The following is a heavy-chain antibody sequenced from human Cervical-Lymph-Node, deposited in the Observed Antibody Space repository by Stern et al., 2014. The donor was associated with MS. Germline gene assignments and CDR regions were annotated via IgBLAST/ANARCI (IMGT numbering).Heavy chain of an antibody. Sequence: AQLVESGGGVVQPGRSLRLSCAASGFTFSSYAMHWVRQAPGKGLEWVAVISYDGSNKYYADSVKGRFTISRDNSKNTLYLQMNSLRAEDTAVYYCARAGDGYNSFSDYWGQGTLVTVSS. CDR3: ARAGDGYNSFSDY. J-gene: IGHJ4*02. CDR1: GFTFSSYA. V-gene: IGHV3-30*04. D-gene: IGHD5-24*01. CDR2: ISYDGSNK.